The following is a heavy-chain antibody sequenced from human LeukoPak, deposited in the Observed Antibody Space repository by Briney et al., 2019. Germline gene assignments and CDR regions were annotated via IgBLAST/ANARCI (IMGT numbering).Heavy chain of an antibody. CDR2: IYYSGST. D-gene: IGHD6-13*01. V-gene: IGHV4-30-4*08. J-gene: IGHJ4*02. CDR1: GGSISSGGYY. Sequence: SQTLSLTCTVSGGSISSGGYYWSWIRQPPGKGLEWIGYIYYSGSTNYNPSLKSRVTMSVDTSKNQFSLKLSSVTAADTAVYYCARLYSSSWYELDYWGQGTLVTVSS. CDR3: ARLYSSSWYELDY.